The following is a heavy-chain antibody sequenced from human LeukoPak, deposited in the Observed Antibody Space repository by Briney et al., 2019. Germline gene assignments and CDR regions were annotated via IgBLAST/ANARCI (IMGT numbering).Heavy chain of an antibody. J-gene: IGHJ6*03. CDR2: MNPNNGNT. Sequence: ASVKVSCKTSGYTFTNYDINWVRQATGQGLKWMGWMNPNNGNTGYAQKFQGRVTMTRNTSISTAYMELSSLRSEDTAVYYCARDYTPNNYYYYMDVWGKGTTVTISS. D-gene: IGHD3-10*01. V-gene: IGHV1-8*01. CDR3: ARDYTPNNYYYYMDV. CDR1: GYTFTNYD.